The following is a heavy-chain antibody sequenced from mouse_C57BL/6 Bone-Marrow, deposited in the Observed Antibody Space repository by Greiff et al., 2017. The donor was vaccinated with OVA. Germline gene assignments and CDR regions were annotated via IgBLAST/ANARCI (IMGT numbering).Heavy chain of an antibody. CDR3: ARDLNYGNFTLYAMDY. CDR2: SRNKANDYTT. D-gene: IGHD2-1*01. V-gene: IGHV7-1*01. J-gene: IGHJ4*01. CDR1: GFTFSDFY. Sequence: EVQGVESGGGLVQSGRSLRLSCATSGFTFSDFYMEWVRQAPGKGLEWIAASRNKANDYTTEYSASVKGRFIVSRDTSQSILYLQMNALRAEDTAIYYCARDLNYGNFTLYAMDYWGQGTSVTVSS.